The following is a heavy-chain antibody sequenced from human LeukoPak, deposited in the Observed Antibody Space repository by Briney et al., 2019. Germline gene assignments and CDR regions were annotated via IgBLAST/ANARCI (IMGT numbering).Heavy chain of an antibody. J-gene: IGHJ6*02. D-gene: IGHD6-19*01. Sequence: GGSLRLSCAASGFTFSSYGMHWVRQAPGKGLEWVAVISYVGSNKYYADSVKGRFTISRDNSKNTLYLQMNSLRAEDTAVYYCAKDRDAAVAGTGYYYYGMDVWGQGTTVTVSS. CDR2: ISYVGSNK. CDR3: AKDRDAAVAGTGYYYYGMDV. V-gene: IGHV3-30*18. CDR1: GFTFSSYG.